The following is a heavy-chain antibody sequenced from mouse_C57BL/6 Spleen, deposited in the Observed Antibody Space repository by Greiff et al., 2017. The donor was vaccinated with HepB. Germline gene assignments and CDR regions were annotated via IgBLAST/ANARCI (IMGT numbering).Heavy chain of an antibody. V-gene: IGHV1-59*01. Sequence: QVQLQQPGAELVRPGTSVKLSCKASGYTFTSYWMHWVKQRPGQGLEWIGVIDPSDSYTNYNQKFKGKATLTVDTSSSTAYMQLSSLTSEDSAVYYCARRTYGSSSAWFAYWGQGTLVTVSA. J-gene: IGHJ3*01. CDR2: IDPSDSYT. CDR3: ARRTYGSSSAWFAY. CDR1: GYTFTSYW. D-gene: IGHD1-1*01.